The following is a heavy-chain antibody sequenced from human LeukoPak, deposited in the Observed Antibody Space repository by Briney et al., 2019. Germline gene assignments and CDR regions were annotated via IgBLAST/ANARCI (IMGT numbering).Heavy chain of an antibody. CDR3: AKDRGYDPAMGLFDY. CDR2: ISWNSGSI. CDR1: GFTFDDYA. V-gene: IGHV3-9*01. J-gene: IGHJ4*02. Sequence: GRSLRLSCAASGFTFDDYAMHWVRQAPGKGLEWVSGISWNSGSIGYADSVKGRFTISRDNAKNSLYLQMNSLRAEDTALYYCAKDRGYDPAMGLFDYWGQGTLVTVSS. D-gene: IGHD3-16*01.